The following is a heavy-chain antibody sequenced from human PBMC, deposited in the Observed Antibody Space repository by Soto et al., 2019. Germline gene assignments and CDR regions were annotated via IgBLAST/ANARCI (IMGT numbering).Heavy chain of an antibody. CDR1: GFTFSSYA. CDR2: ITGSGGSA. V-gene: IGHV3-23*04. J-gene: IGHJ5*02. Sequence: EVQLVESGGGLVQPGGSLRLSCAASGFTFSSYALSWVRQAPGKGLEWGSAITGSGGSAYYADSVRGGCTISRDNAKKKTAIKINRLRAEDTAVYYCSKGLGSGSDAGSVSWGQGTLVTVSS. CDR3: SKGLGSGSDAGSVS. D-gene: IGHD1-26*01.